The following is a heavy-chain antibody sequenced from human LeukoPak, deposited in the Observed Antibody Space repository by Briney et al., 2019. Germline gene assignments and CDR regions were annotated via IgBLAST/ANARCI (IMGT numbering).Heavy chain of an antibody. CDR1: GGSISSGGHY. D-gene: IGHD3-10*01. CDR2: IYSTGST. V-gene: IGHV4-61*02. J-gene: IGHJ4*02. Sequence: SQTLSLTCTVSGGSISSGGHYWSWIRQPAGKGLEYLGRIYSTGSTNYNPSLRSRVTISVDTSKNHFSLKLSSVTAADTAVYYCARDQTYSGSGIYTYFDYWGQGILVTVSS. CDR3: ARDQTYSGSGIYTYFDY.